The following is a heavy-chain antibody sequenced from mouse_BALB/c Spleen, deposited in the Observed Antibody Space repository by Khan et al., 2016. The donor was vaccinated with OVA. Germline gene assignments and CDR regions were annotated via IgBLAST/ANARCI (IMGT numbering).Heavy chain of an antibody. V-gene: IGHV5-6*01. CDR1: GLTFSNYS. CDR3: QSHLTGSFDS. D-gene: IGHD4-1*01. CDR2: ISSDGDYT. J-gene: IGHJ3*01. Sequence: EVKVVESGGDLVKPGGSLKLSCAASGLTFSNYSMSWVRQTPDKRLEWVASISSDGDYTYYSDSVKGRFTISRDNAKNTLYLQMSSLTSEDTGMYYCQSHLTGSFDSWGQGTLVTVSA.